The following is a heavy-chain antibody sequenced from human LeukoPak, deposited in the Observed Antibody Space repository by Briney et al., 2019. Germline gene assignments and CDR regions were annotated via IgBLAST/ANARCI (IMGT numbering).Heavy chain of an antibody. CDR2: IYHSWNT. D-gene: IGHD6-13*01. V-gene: IGHV4-38-2*01. Sequence: PSETLSLTCAVSGYSISSGYYWGWIRQPPGKGLECIGSIYHSWNTYYNPSLKSRVTISVDTSRNEFSLKLSSVTAADTAVYYCARLGYSSSWHHSGAFDIWGQGTMVTVSS. J-gene: IGHJ3*02. CDR3: ARLGYSSSWHHSGAFDI. CDR1: GYSISSGYY.